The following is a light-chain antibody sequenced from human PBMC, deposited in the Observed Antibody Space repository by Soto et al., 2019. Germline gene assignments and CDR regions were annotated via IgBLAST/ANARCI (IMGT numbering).Light chain of an antibody. CDR1: QSVSSSY. CDR3: QQYGTSPVT. CDR2: GVS. V-gene: IGKV3-20*01. J-gene: IGKJ1*01. Sequence: EIVLTQSPGTLSLSPGERATLSCRARQSVSSSYLAWYQQKPGQAPRLLIYGVSSRVSGIPDRFSGSGSGTDFTLTISRLEAEDFAVYYCQQYGTSPVTFGQGTKVEIK.